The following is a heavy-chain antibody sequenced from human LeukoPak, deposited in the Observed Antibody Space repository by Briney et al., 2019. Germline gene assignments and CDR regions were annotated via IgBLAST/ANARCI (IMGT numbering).Heavy chain of an antibody. CDR1: GYTFTSYD. CDR3: ARAHSSSWSNDPFDY. V-gene: IGHV1-8*01. Sequence: ASVKVSCKASGYTFTSYDINWVRQATGQGLEWMGWMNPNSGNTCYAQKFQGRVNMTRNTSISTAYMELSSLRSEATAVYYCARAHSSSWSNDPFDYWGQGTLVTVSS. D-gene: IGHD6-13*01. J-gene: IGHJ4*02. CDR2: MNPNSGNT.